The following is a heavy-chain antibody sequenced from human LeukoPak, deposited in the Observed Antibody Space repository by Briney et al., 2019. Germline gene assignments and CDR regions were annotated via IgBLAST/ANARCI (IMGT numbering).Heavy chain of an antibody. V-gene: IGHV4-34*01. CDR1: GGSFSGYY. Sequence: SETLSLTCAVYGGSFSGYYWSWVRQPPGKGLEWIGEINHSGSTNYNPSLKSRVTISVDTSKNQFSLKLSSVTAADTAVYYCARGRDYWGQGTLVTVSS. CDR3: ARGRDY. CDR2: INHSGST. J-gene: IGHJ4*02.